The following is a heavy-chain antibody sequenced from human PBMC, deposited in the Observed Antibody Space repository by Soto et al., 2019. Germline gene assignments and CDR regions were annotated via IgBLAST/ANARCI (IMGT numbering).Heavy chain of an antibody. D-gene: IGHD2-15*01. CDR2: IYYSGST. V-gene: IGHV4-39*01. J-gene: IGHJ5*02. CDR3: ARQWDIVVVVAATFLGFDP. Sequence: SETLSLTCTVSGGSISSSSYYWGWIRQPPGKGLEWIGSIYYSGSTYHNPSLKSRVTISVDTSKNQFSLKLTSVTAADTAVYYCARQWDIVVVVAATFLGFDPWGQGTLVTVSS. CDR1: GGSISSSSYY.